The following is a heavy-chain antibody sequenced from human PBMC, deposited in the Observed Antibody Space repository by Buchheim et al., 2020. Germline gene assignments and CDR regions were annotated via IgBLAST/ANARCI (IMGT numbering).Heavy chain of an antibody. Sequence: EVQLVESGGGLVQPGGSLRLSCAGSGFNFSTYHMNWVRQAPGKGLEWVSYIGSRSSIIYYAASVKGRFTISRDNSKNTLYLQKNSLRAEDTAVYYCAKNQMQLWSNFDYWGQGTL. D-gene: IGHD5-18*01. CDR3: AKNQMQLWSNFDY. CDR2: IGSRSSII. V-gene: IGHV3-48*01. J-gene: IGHJ4*02. CDR1: GFNFSTYH.